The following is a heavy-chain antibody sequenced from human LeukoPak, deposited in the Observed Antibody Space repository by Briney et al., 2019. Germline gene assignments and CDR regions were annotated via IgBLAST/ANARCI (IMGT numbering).Heavy chain of an antibody. CDR1: GFTFSDYY. V-gene: IGHV3-11*01. CDR3: TKIPQVGIFAVPNFDY. D-gene: IGHD3-3*01. J-gene: IGHJ4*02. CDR2: VSSGSSTI. Sequence: GGSLRLSCAASGFTFSDYYMSWIGQAPGKALEWVSYVSSGSSTIYYADSVKGRFTVSRDNGKRSLYLQMNSLRAEDTAVYYCTKIPQVGIFAVPNFDYWGQGTLVTVS.